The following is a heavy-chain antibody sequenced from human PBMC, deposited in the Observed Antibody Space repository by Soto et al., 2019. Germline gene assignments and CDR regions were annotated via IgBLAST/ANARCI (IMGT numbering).Heavy chain of an antibody. Sequence: EVQLVESGGGLVQPGRSLRLSCAASGFTFDDYAMHWVRQAPGKGLEWVSGISWNSGSIGYADSVKGRFTISRDNAKNSLYLQMNSLRAEDTAFYYCAKGAGGGGITGTDFDYWGQGTLVTVSS. CDR1: GFTFDDYA. D-gene: IGHD1-7*01. J-gene: IGHJ4*02. CDR3: AKGAGGGGITGTDFDY. V-gene: IGHV3-9*01. CDR2: ISWNSGSI.